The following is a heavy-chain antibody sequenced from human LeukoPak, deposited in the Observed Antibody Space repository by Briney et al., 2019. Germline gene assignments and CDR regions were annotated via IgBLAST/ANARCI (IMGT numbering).Heavy chain of an antibody. D-gene: IGHD6-19*01. J-gene: IGHJ4*02. Sequence: GGSLRLSCAASGFSVSGNWMHWVRQAPGKGLGWVSRINSDGSSTNYADSVRGRFTISRDNAKNTVYLQVNSLRVEDTAVYYCARGSGAYGDFDYWGQGTLVTVSS. CDR3: ARGSGAYGDFDY. V-gene: IGHV3-74*01. CDR1: GFSVSGNW. CDR2: INSDGSST.